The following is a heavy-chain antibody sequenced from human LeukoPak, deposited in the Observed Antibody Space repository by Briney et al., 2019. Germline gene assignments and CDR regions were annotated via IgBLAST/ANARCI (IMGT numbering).Heavy chain of an antibody. Sequence: KPSETLSLTCTVSGGSISSSSYYWGWIRQPPGKGLEWIGSIYYSGSTYYNPSLKSRVTISVDTSKNQFSLKLSSVTAADTAVYYCARGGIAVAGTMGYWGQGTLVTVSS. J-gene: IGHJ4*02. V-gene: IGHV4-39*07. CDR3: ARGGIAVAGTMGY. D-gene: IGHD6-19*01. CDR2: IYYSGST. CDR1: GGSISSSSYY.